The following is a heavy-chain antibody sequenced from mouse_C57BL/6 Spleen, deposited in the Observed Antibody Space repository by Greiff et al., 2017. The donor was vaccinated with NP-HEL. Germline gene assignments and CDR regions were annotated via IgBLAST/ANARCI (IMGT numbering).Heavy chain of an antibody. V-gene: IGHV1-55*01. Sequence: QVQLKQPGAELVKPGASVKMSCKASGYTFTSYWITWVKQRPGQGLEWIGDIYPGSGSTNYNEKFKSKATLTVDTSSSTAYMQLSSLTSEDSAVYYCATPYHSNYYAMDYWGQGTSVTVSS. J-gene: IGHJ4*01. CDR3: ATPYHSNYYAMDY. CDR2: IYPGSGST. D-gene: IGHD2-5*01. CDR1: GYTFTSYW.